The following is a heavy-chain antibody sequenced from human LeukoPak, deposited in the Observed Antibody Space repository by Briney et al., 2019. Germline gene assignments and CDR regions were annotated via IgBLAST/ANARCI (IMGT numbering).Heavy chain of an antibody. CDR2: ISWNSGSI. V-gene: IGHV3-9*01. D-gene: IGHD4-17*01. CDR3: AKDIGRYGDYGYFDY. CDR1: GFTFDDYA. J-gene: IGHJ4*02. Sequence: GGSLRLTCAASGFTFDDYAMHWVRQAPGKGLEWVSGISWNSGSIGYADSVKGRFTISRDNAKNSLYLQMNSLRAEDTALYYCAKDIGRYGDYGYFDYWGQGTLVTVSS.